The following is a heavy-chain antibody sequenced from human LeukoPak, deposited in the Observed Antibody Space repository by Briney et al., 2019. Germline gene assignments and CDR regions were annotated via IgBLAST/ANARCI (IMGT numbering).Heavy chain of an antibody. Sequence: SQTLSLTCTVSGDSISSGDYYWSWIRQPAGKGLEWIGRISSSGSTNYNPSLKSRVTISVDTSKNQFSLKLSSVTAADTAVYYCARSMYSSSWYSPVDYWGQGTLVTVSS. D-gene: IGHD6-13*01. V-gene: IGHV4-61*02. CDR3: ARSMYSSSWYSPVDY. CDR1: GDSISSGDYY. J-gene: IGHJ4*02. CDR2: ISSSGST.